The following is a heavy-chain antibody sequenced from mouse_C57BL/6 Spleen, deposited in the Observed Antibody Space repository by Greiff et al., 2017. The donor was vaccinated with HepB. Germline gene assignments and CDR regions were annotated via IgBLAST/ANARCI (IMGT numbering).Heavy chain of an antibody. V-gene: IGHV14-4*01. CDR2: IDPENGDT. CDR3: TTPYDYDEGVDY. Sequence: EVQLQQSGAELVRPGASVKLSCTASGFNIKDDYMHWVKQRPEQGLEWIGWIDPENGDTEYASKFQGKATITADTSSNTAYLQLSSLTSEDTAVYYCTTPYDYDEGVDYWGQGTTLTVSS. J-gene: IGHJ2*01. D-gene: IGHD2-4*01. CDR1: GFNIKDDY.